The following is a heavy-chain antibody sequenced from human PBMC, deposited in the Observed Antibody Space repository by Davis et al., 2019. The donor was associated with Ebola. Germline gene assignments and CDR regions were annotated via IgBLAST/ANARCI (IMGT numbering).Heavy chain of an antibody. J-gene: IGHJ4*02. CDR3: ARRGTYYDSSGYYFQFDY. D-gene: IGHD3-22*01. CDR1: GGSISSYH. V-gene: IGHV4-59*08. Sequence: MPSETLSLTCTVSGGSISSYHWTWVRQPPGKGLEWIGFVYYSGSTYYNPSLKSRVTISVDTSKNQFSLKLSSVTAADMAVYYCARRGTYYDSSGYYFQFDYWGQGSLVTVSS. CDR2: VYYSGST.